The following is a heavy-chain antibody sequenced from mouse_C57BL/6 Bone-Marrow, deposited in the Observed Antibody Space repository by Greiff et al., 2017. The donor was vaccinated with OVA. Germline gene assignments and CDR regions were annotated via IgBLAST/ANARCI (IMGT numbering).Heavy chain of an antibody. CDR3: ARSFDV. CDR1: GYAFSSSW. V-gene: IGHV1-82*01. J-gene: IGHJ1*03. CDR2: LYPGDGDT. Sequence: LQESGPELVKPGASVKISCKASGYAFSSSWMNWVKQRPGKGLEWIGRLYPGDGDTNYNGKFKGKATLTADKSSSTAYMQLSSLTSEDSAVYFCARSFDVWGTGTTVTVSS.